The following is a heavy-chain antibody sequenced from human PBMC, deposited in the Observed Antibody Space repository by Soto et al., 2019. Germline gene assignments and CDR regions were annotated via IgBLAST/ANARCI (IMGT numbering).Heavy chain of an antibody. D-gene: IGHD5-18*01. CDR1: GFTFSSYG. Sequence: QVQLVESGGGVVQPGRSPRLSCAASGFTFSSYGMHWVRQAPGKGLEWVAVISYDGSNKYYADSVKGRFTISRDNSKNTLYLQMNSLRAEDTAVYYCAKPYSYGRHYYFDYWGQGTLVTVSS. CDR2: ISYDGSNK. V-gene: IGHV3-30*18. CDR3: AKPYSYGRHYYFDY. J-gene: IGHJ4*02.